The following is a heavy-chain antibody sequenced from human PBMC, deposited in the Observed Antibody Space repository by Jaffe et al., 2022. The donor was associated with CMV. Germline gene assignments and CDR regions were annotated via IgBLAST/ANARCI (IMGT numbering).Heavy chain of an antibody. CDR2: ISAYNGNT. J-gene: IGHJ6*02. Sequence: QVQLVQSGAEVKKPGASVKVSCKASGYTFTSYGISWVRQAPGQGLEWMGWISAYNGNTNYAQKLQGRVTMTTDTSTSTAYMELRSLRSDDTAVYYCARSGYYDFWSGYTDYYYYGMDVWGQGTTVTVSS. V-gene: IGHV1-18*01. CDR3: ARSGYYDFWSGYTDYYYYGMDV. CDR1: GYTFTSYG. D-gene: IGHD3-3*01.